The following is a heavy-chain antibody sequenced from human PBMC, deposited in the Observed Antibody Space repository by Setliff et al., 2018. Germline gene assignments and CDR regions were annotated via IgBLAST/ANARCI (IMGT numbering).Heavy chain of an antibody. CDR1: GGSFSGYY. CDR2: INHSGST. V-gene: IGHV4-34*01. J-gene: IGHJ3*02. CDR3: ARGPKSGSYNDAFDI. D-gene: IGHD1-26*01. Sequence: SETLSLTCAVYGGSFSGYYWGWIRQPPGKGLEWIGEINHSGSTNYNPSLKSRVTISVDTSKNQFSLKLSSVTAADTAVYYCARGPKSGSYNDAFDIWGQGTMVTVSS.